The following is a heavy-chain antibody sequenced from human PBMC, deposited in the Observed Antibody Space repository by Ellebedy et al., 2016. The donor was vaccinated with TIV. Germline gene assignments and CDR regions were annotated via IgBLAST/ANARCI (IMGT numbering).Heavy chain of an antibody. Sequence: SLKISCAASGFTFNDYAMRWVRQAPGKGLEWVSSISWHSGTIAYADSVKGRFTISRDNAKNSLYLQMNSLKPEDTALYYCAKDNSYSGSYLDSWGQGTLVTVSS. D-gene: IGHD1-26*01. J-gene: IGHJ4*02. CDR3: AKDNSYSGSYLDS. CDR2: ISWHSGTI. V-gene: IGHV3-9*01. CDR1: GFTFNDYA.